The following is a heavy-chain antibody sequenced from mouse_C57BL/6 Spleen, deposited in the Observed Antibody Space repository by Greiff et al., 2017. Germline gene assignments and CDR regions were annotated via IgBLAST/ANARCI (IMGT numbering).Heavy chain of an antibody. CDR3: ARGYGSSPWYFDY. D-gene: IGHD1-1*01. CDR2: IYPGGGYT. V-gene: IGHV1-63*01. CDR1: GYTFTNYW. J-gene: IGHJ2*01. Sequence: VQLQQSGAELVRPGTSVKMSCKASGYTFTNYWIGWAKQRPGHGLEWIGDIYPGGGYTNYNEKFKSKATLTVDTSSSTAYMQLSSLTSEDSAVYYCARGYGSSPWYFDYWGQGTTLTVSS.